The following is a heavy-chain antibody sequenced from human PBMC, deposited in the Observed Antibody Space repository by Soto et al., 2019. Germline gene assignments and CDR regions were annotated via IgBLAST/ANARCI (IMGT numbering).Heavy chain of an antibody. J-gene: IGHJ5*02. V-gene: IGHV3-11*01. CDR3: ARGGGYYDSAGYFEPNWFDP. CDR1: GFSFSDYY. CDR2: ISSSGDSI. D-gene: IGHD3-22*01. Sequence: AGGSLRLSCAGSGFSFSDYYMTWIRQAPGKGLEWLSYISSSGDSIYYADSVKGRFTISRGSAKNSLYLQMSSLRAEDTAVYYCARGGGYYDSAGYFEPNWFDPWGQGTLVTVSS.